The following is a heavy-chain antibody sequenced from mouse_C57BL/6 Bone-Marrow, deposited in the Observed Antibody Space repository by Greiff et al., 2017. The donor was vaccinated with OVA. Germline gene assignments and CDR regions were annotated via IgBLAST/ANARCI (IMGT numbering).Heavy chain of an antibody. CDR2: IYPGGGYT. V-gene: IGHV1-63*01. Sequence: QVQLQQSGAELVRPGTSVKMSCKASGYTFTNYWIGWAKQRPGHGLEWIGDIYPGGGYTNYNEKFKGKATLTADKSSSTAYMQFSSLTSEDSAIYYCARHVDYYAMDYGGQGTSVTVSS. J-gene: IGHJ4*01. CDR3: ARHVDYYAMDY. CDR1: GYTFTNYW.